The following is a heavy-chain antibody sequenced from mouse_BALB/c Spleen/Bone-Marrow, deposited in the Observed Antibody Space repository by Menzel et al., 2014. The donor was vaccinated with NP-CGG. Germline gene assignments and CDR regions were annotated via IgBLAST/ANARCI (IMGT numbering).Heavy chain of an antibody. CDR2: ISSGGSYT. V-gene: IGHV5-6*02. CDR1: GFTFSSYG. CDR3: ARRDYDYDGPWFAY. J-gene: IGHJ3*01. D-gene: IGHD2-4*01. Sequence: EVNVVESGGDLVKPGGSLKLSCAASGFTFSSYGVSWVRQTPDKRLEWVATISSGGSYTYYPDSVKGRFTISRDNAKNTLYQQMSSLKSEDTAMYYCARRDYDYDGPWFAYWGQGTLVTVSA.